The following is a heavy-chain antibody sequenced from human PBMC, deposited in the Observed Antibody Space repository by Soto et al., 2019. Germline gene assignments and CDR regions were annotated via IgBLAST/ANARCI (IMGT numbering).Heavy chain of an antibody. V-gene: IGHV3-23*01. Sequence: GGSLRLSCAASGFTFSSYAMSWVRQAPGKGLEWVSTISGSGGSTYYADSVKGRFTISRDNSKNTLYLQMNSLRAEDTAVYYCAKKISPIFGVFIGMDVWGQGTTVTVSS. J-gene: IGHJ6*02. CDR1: GFTFSSYA. D-gene: IGHD3-3*01. CDR3: AKKISPIFGVFIGMDV. CDR2: ISGSGGST.